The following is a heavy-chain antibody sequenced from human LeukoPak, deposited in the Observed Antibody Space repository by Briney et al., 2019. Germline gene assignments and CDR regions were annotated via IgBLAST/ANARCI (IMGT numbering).Heavy chain of an antibody. CDR1: GGTFSSYA. D-gene: IGHD3-3*01. CDR3: ARDRAVFGVVITQFDY. Sequence: SVKVSCKASGGTFSSYAISWVRQAPGQGLEWMGGIIPIFGTANYAQKFQGRVTITADESTSTAYMELSSPRSEDTAVYYCARDRAVFGVVITQFDYWGQGTLVTVSS. J-gene: IGHJ4*02. CDR2: IIPIFGTA. V-gene: IGHV1-69*13.